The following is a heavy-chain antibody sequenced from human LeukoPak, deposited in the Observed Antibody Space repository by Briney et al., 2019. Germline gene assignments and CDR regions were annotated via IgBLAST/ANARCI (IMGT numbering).Heavy chain of an antibody. Sequence: ASETLSLTCTVFDDSISSSYWGWIRQPPGKGLEWSRYISCSESTSYNPSLKSRVTISVDTSKNQFSLKLSSVPAADTAVYYCAKDLSEEYYGSGSPWFDPWGQGTLVTVSS. CDR2: ISCSEST. CDR3: AKDLSEEYYGSGSPWFDP. V-gene: IGHV4-59*12. CDR1: DDSISSSY. D-gene: IGHD3-10*01. J-gene: IGHJ5*02.